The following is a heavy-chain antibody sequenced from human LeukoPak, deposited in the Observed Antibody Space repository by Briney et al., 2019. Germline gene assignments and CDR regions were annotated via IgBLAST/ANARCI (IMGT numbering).Heavy chain of an antibody. V-gene: IGHV3-21*01. Sequence: PGGSLRLSCAAWGFTFSRYIMNWVGQAPGKREEGVSAISSGRSYKYFTDSVKGRFSISRDNAKDSLYLQMNILRAEETAVYYCATNSLEYSISSGFDYWGHGTLVTVSS. CDR2: ISSGRSYK. J-gene: IGHJ4*01. D-gene: IGHD6-6*01. CDR1: GFTFSRYI. CDR3: ATNSLEYSISSGFDY.